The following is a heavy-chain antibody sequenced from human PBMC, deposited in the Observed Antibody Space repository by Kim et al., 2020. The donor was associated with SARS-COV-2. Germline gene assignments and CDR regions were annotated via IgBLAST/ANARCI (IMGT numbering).Heavy chain of an antibody. CDR3: ARDSVPAAIRGPYYYYGMDV. CDR2: IWYDGSNK. V-gene: IGHV3-33*01. D-gene: IGHD2-2*01. J-gene: IGHJ6*02. Sequence: GGSLRLSCAASGFTFSSYGMHWVRQAPGKGLEWVAVIWYDGSNKYYADSVKGRFTISRDNSKNTLYLQMNSLRAEDTAVYYCARDSVPAAIRGPYYYYGMDVWGQGTTVTVSS. CDR1: GFTFSSYG.